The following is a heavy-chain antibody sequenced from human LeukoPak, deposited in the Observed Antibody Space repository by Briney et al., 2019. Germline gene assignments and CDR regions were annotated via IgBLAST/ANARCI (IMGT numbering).Heavy chain of an antibody. CDR3: AKDMSSGWYDAFDI. Sequence: TGGSLRLSCAASGFTFSSYAMSWVRQAPGKGREWVSGISGSGGTTYYADYLKGRFTISRDNSKNTLYLQLNSLRAEDTAVYYCAKDMSSGWYDAFDIWGQGTMVTVSS. CDR2: ISGSGGTT. D-gene: IGHD6-19*01. V-gene: IGHV3-23*01. CDR1: GFTFSSYA. J-gene: IGHJ3*02.